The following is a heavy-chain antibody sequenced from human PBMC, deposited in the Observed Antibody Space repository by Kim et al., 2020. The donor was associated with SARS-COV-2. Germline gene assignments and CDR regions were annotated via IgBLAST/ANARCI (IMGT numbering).Heavy chain of an antibody. Sequence: YADSVKGRFTISRDNAKNSLYLQINSLRTEDTALYYCAKKLGKGLPYFDYWGQGTLVTVSS. J-gene: IGHJ4*02. D-gene: IGHD7-27*01. V-gene: IGHV3-9*01. CDR3: AKKLGKGLPYFDY.